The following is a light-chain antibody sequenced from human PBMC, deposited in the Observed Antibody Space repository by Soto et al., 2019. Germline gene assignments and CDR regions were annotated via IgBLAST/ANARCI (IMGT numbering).Light chain of an antibody. J-gene: IGKJ1*01. CDR1: QSVSRN. CDR3: QQYNNWPRT. CDR2: GAS. Sequence: EIVMTQSPATLSVSPVQRATLSCRASQSVSRNLAWYQQKPGQAPRLLIYGASTRATGIPARFSGSGSGTEFSLTISSLQSEDFAVYYCQQYNNWPRTFGQGTKVEIK. V-gene: IGKV3-15*01.